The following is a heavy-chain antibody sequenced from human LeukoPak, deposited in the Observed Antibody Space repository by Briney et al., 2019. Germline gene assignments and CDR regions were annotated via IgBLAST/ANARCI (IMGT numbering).Heavy chain of an antibody. CDR3: ARDTTMIVVVKSLVDY. J-gene: IGHJ4*02. D-gene: IGHD3-22*01. CDR1: GFTFSSYA. V-gene: IGHV3-30-3*01. Sequence: PGRSLRLSCAASGFTFSSYAMHWVRQAPGKGLEWVAVISYDGSNKYYADSVKGRFTISRDNSKNTLYLQMNSLRAEDTAVYYCARDTTMIVVVKSLVDYWGQGTLVTVSS. CDR2: ISYDGSNK.